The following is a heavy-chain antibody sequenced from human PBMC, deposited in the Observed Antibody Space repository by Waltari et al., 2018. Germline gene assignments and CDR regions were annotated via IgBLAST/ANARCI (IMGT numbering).Heavy chain of an antibody. CDR2: ISPYNDDK. CDR1: GYNFSVYG. J-gene: IGHJ6*03. Sequence: QFQLLQSGSDRTKPGASVKVSCRASGYNFSVYGISWVRQAPGQGLEWMGWISPYNDDKRYAQKFQGRLTMTTDTSTRTAYMQLRSLRSDDTAVYYCARDYWTTGSGRHLSFMDVWGKGTTVIISS. V-gene: IGHV1-18*01. D-gene: IGHD6-19*01. CDR3: ARDYWTTGSGRHLSFMDV.